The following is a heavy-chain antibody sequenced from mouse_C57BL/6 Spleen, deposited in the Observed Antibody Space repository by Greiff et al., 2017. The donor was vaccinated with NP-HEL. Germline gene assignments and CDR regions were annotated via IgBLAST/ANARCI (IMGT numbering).Heavy chain of an antibody. CDR3: ARRPYYESYAMDY. Sequence: VQLQQPGAELVKPGASVKLSCKASGYTFTSYWMHWVKQRPGRGLEWIGRIDPNSGGTKYNEKFKSKATLTVDKPSSTAYMQLSSLISEDSAVYYCARRPYYESYAMDYWGQGTSVTVSS. CDR1: GYTFTSYW. V-gene: IGHV1-72*01. J-gene: IGHJ4*01. D-gene: IGHD2-10*01. CDR2: IDPNSGGT.